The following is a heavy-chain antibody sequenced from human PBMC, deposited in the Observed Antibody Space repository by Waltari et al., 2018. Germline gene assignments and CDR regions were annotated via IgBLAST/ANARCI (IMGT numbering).Heavy chain of an antibody. Sequence: QVQLQQWGAGLLKPSETLSLTCDVYGGSFSDYYWCWIRQPPGKGLEWIGEINHSGSTNYNPSLKSRVTISVDTSKNQFSLKLSSVTAADTAVYYCARGLLSGYVFDYWGQGTLVTVSS. CDR3: ARGLLSGYVFDY. D-gene: IGHD3-3*01. CDR1: GGSFSDYY. CDR2: INHSGST. V-gene: IGHV4-34*01. J-gene: IGHJ4*02.